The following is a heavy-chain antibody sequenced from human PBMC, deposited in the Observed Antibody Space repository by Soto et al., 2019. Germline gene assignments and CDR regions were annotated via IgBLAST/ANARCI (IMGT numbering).Heavy chain of an antibody. CDR1: GYTFTGYY. J-gene: IGHJ6*02. CDR2: INPNSGGT. CDR3: ARDIGDIVVVPAAIRKAGEKKGSYYYGMDV. D-gene: IGHD2-2*02. V-gene: IGHV1-2*04. Sequence: ASVKVSCKASGYTFTGYYMHWVRQAPGQGLEWMGWINPNSGGTNYAQKFQGWVTMTRDTSISTAYMELSRLRSDDTAVYYCARDIGDIVVVPAAIRKAGEKKGSYYYGMDVWGQGTTVTVSS.